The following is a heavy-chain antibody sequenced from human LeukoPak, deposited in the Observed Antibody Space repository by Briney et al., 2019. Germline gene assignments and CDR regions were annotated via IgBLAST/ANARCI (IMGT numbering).Heavy chain of an antibody. CDR3: AKDGYRGIAVALIYFDY. CDR2: ISGSGGST. CDR1: GFTFSSYA. J-gene: IGHJ4*02. Sequence: PGGSLRLSCAASGFTFSSYAMSWVRQAPGKGLEWVSAISGSGGSTYYADSVKGRFTISRDNSKNTLYLQMNGLRAEDTAVYYCAKDGYRGIAVALIYFDYWGQGTLVTVSS. D-gene: IGHD6-19*01. V-gene: IGHV3-23*01.